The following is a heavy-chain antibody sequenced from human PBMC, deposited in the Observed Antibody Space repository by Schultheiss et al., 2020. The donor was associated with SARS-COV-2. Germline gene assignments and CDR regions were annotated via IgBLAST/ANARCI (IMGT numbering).Heavy chain of an antibody. CDR1: GFTFSSYA. J-gene: IGHJ4*02. Sequence: GGSLRLSCAASGFTFSSYAMHWVRQAPGKGLEWVAVISYDGSNKYYADSVKGRFTISRDNSKNTLYLQMNSLRAEDTAVYYCARANYYGSSWGQGTLVTVSS. V-gene: IGHV3-30*04. CDR3: ARANYYGSS. CDR2: ISYDGSNK. D-gene: IGHD3-10*01.